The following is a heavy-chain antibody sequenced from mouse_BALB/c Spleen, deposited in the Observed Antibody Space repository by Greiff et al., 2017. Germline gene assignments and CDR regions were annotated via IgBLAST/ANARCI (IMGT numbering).Heavy chain of an antibody. CDR2: IWAGGST. CDR3: ASYYGREAWFAY. J-gene: IGHJ3*01. CDR1: GFSLTSYG. V-gene: IGHV2-9*02. Sequence: VQGVESGPGLVAPSQSLSITCTVSGFSLTSYGVHWVRQPPGKGLEWLGVIWAGGSTNYNSALMSRLSISKDNSKSQVFLKMNSLQTDDTAMYYCASYYGREAWFAYWGQGTLVTVSA. D-gene: IGHD1-1*01.